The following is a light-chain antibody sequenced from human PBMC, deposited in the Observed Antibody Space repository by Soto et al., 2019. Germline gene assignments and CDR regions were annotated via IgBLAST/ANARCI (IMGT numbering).Light chain of an antibody. Sequence: QSVLTQPRSVSGSPGQSVTVSCTGTGSDVGGYNHVSWYQQHPGKAPKFMVYDVDKRPSGVPDRFSGSKSGNTASLTISGLQAEDEADYYCCSYAGSYTYVFGTGTKVTVL. J-gene: IGLJ1*01. CDR1: GSDVGGYNH. V-gene: IGLV2-11*01. CDR2: DVD. CDR3: CSYAGSYTYV.